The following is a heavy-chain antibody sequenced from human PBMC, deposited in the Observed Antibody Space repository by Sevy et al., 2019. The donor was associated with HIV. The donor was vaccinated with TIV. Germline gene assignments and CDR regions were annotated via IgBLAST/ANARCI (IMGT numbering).Heavy chain of an antibody. V-gene: IGHV1-24*01. J-gene: IGHJ4*02. CDR1: GDSVSKLA. Sequence: ASVKVSCKVSGDSVSKLAIRWLRQAPGKGPEWMAGFDPVSGDPTLVERFQGRVITTDDTSVNTAYMELTRLTSEDTAVYYCATDLYGRYFWRIWGQGTLVTVSS. D-gene: IGHD2-8*01. CDR3: ATDLYGRYFWRI. CDR2: FDPVSGDP.